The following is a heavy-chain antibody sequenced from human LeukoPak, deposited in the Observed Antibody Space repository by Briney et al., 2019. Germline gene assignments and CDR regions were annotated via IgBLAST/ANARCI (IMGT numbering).Heavy chain of an antibody. CDR2: IYSDGST. Sequence: PGGSLRLSCAASGFTVSSKYMSWVRQAPGKGLEWVSVIYSDGSTYYADSVKGRFTISRDNSKNTLYLQMNSLRAEDTAVYYCARDGSGSFSFDYWGQGTPVTVSS. V-gene: IGHV3-53*01. CDR1: GFTVSSKY. J-gene: IGHJ4*02. CDR3: ARDGSGSFSFDY. D-gene: IGHD3-10*01.